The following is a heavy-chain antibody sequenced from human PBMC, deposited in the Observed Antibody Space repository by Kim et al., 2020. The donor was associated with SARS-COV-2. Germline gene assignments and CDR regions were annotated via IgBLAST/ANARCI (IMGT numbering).Heavy chain of an antibody. CDR3: ARGVSGLVL. V-gene: IGHV3-74*01. CDR2: INGDGGTI. CDR1: GFTFSRYW. J-gene: IGHJ4*02. D-gene: IGHD3-10*01. Sequence: GGSLRLSCAASGFTFSRYWMHWVRQAPGKGLVWISHINGDGGTINYADSVKGRFTVSRDNAKNTLYLEMNSLRAEDTAVYFCARGVSGLVLWGQGTLVTVSS.